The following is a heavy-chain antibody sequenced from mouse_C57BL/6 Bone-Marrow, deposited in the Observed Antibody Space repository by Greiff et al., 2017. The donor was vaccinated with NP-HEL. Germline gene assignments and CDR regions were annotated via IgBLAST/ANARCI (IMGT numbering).Heavy chain of an antibody. CDR1: GYTFTSYW. D-gene: IGHD3-2*02. V-gene: IGHV1-69*01. CDR2: IDPSDSYT. Sequence: QVQLQQPGAELVMPGASVKLSCKASGYTFTSYWMHWVKQRPGQGLEWIGEIDPSDSYTNYNQKFKGKSTLTVDKSSSTAYMQLSSLTSEDSAVYYCARGRDSSGAWFAYWGQGTLVTVSA. CDR3: ARGRDSSGAWFAY. J-gene: IGHJ3*01.